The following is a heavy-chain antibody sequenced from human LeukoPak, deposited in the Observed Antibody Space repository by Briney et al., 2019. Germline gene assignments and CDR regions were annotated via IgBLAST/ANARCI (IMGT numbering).Heavy chain of an antibody. CDR2: ISGSGGST. CDR3: AKRRSRNMITFGGVENWFDP. CDR1: GFTFSSYA. J-gene: IGHJ5*02. D-gene: IGHD3-16*01. Sequence: GGSLRLSCAASGFTFSSYAMSWVRQAPGKGLEWVSAISGSGGSTYYADSVKGRFTISRDNSKSTLYLQMNSLRAEDTAVYYCAKRRSRNMITFGGVENWFDPWGQGTLVTVSS. V-gene: IGHV3-23*01.